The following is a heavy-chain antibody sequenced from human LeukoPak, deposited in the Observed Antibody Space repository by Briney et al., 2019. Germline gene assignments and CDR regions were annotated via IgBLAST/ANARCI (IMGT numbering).Heavy chain of an antibody. Sequence: PSGTLSLTCAVSGVSISSSNWWSWVRQPPGKGLEWIGEIYHSGSTNYNPSLKSRVTISVDKSKNQFSLELSSVTAADTAVYYCARGPKYYYDSSGYGYYYYYYGMDVWGQGTTVTVSS. CDR2: IYHSGST. D-gene: IGHD3-22*01. CDR3: ARGPKYYYDSSGYGYYYYYYGMDV. V-gene: IGHV4-4*02. CDR1: GVSISSSNW. J-gene: IGHJ6*02.